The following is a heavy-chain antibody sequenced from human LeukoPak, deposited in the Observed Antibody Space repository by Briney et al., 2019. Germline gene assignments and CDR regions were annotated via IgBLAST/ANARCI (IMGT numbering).Heavy chain of an antibody. CDR2: IYYSGST. V-gene: IGHV4-30-4*01. Sequence: PSQTLSLTCTVSGGSISSGDYYWSWIRQPPGKGLEWIGYIYYSGSTSYNPSLKSRVTISVDTSKSQFSLKLSSVTAADTAVYYCARGGGYSSSWSYWGQGTLVTVSS. J-gene: IGHJ4*02. CDR1: GGSISSGDYY. CDR3: ARGGGYSSSWSY. D-gene: IGHD6-13*01.